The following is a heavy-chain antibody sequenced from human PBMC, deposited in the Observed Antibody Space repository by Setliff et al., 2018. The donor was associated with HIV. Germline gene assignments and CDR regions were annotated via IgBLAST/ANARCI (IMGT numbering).Heavy chain of an antibody. CDR1: GGSIVSSSHY. D-gene: IGHD3-10*01. Sequence: KTSETLSLTCTVSGGSIVSSSHYWGWIRQPPGKGLEWIGTMYYRGTTYNNPSLKSRVTFSADTSKNQFSLNLNSVTATDTAVYYCARQGLTMNRGVPAPILYYFDYWGPGILVTVSS. J-gene: IGHJ4*02. CDR2: MYYRGTT. CDR3: ARQGLTMNRGVPAPILYYFDY. V-gene: IGHV4-39*01.